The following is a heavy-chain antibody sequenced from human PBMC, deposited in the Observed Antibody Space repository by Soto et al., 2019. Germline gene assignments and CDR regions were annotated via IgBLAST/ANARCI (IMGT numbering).Heavy chain of an antibody. Sequence: QVQLVQSGAEVKKPGASVKVSCKASGYTFTGYYMHWVRQAPGQGLEWMGWINPNSGGTNYAQKFQGWVTMTMDTSISTASMELSRLRSDDTAVYYCARDPGSDFWSGYSPSYFVYCGKGTLVTVSS. CDR3: ARDPGSDFWSGYSPSYFVY. D-gene: IGHD3-3*01. CDR1: GYTFTGYY. J-gene: IGHJ4*02. CDR2: INPNSGGT. V-gene: IGHV1-2*04.